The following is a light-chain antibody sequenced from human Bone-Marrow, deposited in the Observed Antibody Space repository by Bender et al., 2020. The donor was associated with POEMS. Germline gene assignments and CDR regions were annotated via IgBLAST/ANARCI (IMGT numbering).Light chain of an antibody. V-gene: IGLV2-14*02. J-gene: IGLJ3*02. CDR1: SSDVGSYNL. CDR2: DVT. CDR3: SSYTISSTLV. Sequence: QSALTQPASVSGSPGQSITISCTGTSSDVGSYNLVSWYQQHPGKAPKLMIYDVTKRPSWVSSRFSGSKSGNTASLTISGLQAEDEADYYCSSYTISSTLVFGGGTKVTVL.